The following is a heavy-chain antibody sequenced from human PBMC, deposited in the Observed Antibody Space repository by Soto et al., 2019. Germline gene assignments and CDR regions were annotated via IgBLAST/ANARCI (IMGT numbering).Heavy chain of an antibody. CDR2: ISYDGSNK. V-gene: IGHV3-30*18. CDR1: GFTFSNYG. Sequence: GGSLRLSCAASGFTFSNYGMHWVRQAPGKGLEWVALISYDGSNKYYADSVKGRFTISRDNSKNTLSLQMNSLRAEDTAVYYCAKDIHYRDYVLYFDYWGQGTLVTVSS. J-gene: IGHJ4*02. D-gene: IGHD4-17*01. CDR3: AKDIHYRDYVLYFDY.